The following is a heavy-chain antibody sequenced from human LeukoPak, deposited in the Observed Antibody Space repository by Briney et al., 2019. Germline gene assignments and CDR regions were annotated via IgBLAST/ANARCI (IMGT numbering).Heavy chain of an antibody. J-gene: IGHJ3*02. CDR1: GDSIRSSSYY. CDR2: IYYSGST. CDR3: ASTMRSGTYLEAFDI. D-gene: IGHD1-26*01. Sequence: KPSETLSLTCSVSGDSIRSSSYYWGWIRQPPGKGLEWIVSIYYSGSTYYNPSLKNRATISVDTSKNQFSLKLTSVTAADTAVFYCASTMRSGTYLEAFDIWGQGTMVTISS. V-gene: IGHV4-39*01.